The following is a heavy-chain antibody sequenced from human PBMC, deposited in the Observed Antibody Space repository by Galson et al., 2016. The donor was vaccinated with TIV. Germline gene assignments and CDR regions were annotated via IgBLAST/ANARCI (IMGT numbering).Heavy chain of an antibody. V-gene: IGHV4-39*01. CDR3: ARLIVVIPAAKLSNWFDP. CDR1: GGSISSSHYY. CDR2: IYYSGNT. J-gene: IGHJ5*02. D-gene: IGHD2-2*01. Sequence: SETLSLTCTVSGGSISSSHYYWGWIRQSPGRGLEWIGNIYYSGNTYYNPSLKSRVTISIDTSKNQLSLKLSSVTAADTAVYYCARLIVVIPAAKLSNWFDPWGQGTLVTVSS.